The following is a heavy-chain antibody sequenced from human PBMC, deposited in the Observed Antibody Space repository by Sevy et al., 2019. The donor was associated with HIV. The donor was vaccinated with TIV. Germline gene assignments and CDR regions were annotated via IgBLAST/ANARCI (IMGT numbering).Heavy chain of an antibody. Sequence: ASVKVSCKASADTFSSYAINWVRQAPGQGLEWMGGIIPSFGTTKYGQRFQGRVTITAVESTSTAYMELSSLRSEDSAVFYCARGGIGGYSKYFEYWGQGTLVTVSS. D-gene: IGHD4-4*01. CDR3: ARGGIGGYSKYFEY. CDR2: IIPSFGTT. J-gene: IGHJ4*02. CDR1: ADTFSSYA. V-gene: IGHV1-69*13.